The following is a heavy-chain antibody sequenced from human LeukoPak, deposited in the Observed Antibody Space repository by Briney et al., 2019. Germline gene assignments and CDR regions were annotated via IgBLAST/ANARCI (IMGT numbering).Heavy chain of an antibody. D-gene: IGHD4-17*01. V-gene: IGHV3-49*03. CDR2: IRSKAYGGTT. J-gene: IGHJ2*01. CDR1: GFTFGDYA. Sequence: GGSLRLSCTASGFTFGDYAMSWFRQAPGKGLEWVGFIRSKAYGGTTEYAASVKGRFTISRDDSKSIAYLQMNSLKTEDTAVYYCTRMGRGTVTPLYWYFDLWGRGTLVTVSS. CDR3: TRMGRGTVTPLYWYFDL.